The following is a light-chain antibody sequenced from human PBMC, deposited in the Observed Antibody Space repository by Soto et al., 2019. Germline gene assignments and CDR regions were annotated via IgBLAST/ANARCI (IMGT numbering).Light chain of an antibody. Sequence: DVQMTQSPSSLSASVGDRVTITCKANQSIANFLNWFQHKPGEAPKLLIYDASHLELGVPSSFRGRRSGTDFVVGISNLKSEDVATYFCQQYEELPLNFGGGTKVDI. CDR2: DAS. CDR1: QSIANF. J-gene: IGKJ4*01. CDR3: QQYEELPLN. V-gene: IGKV1-33*01.